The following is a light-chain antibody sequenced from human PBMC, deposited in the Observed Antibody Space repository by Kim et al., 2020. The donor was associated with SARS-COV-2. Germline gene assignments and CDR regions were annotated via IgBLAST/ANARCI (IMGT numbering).Light chain of an antibody. J-gene: IGLJ2*01. CDR1: SLRSYY. Sequence: LGQTVRITCQGDSLRSYYATWYQQKPGQAPLLVIYGKNNRPSGIPDRFSGSSSGNTASLTITGAQAEDEADYYCNSRDSSRNHVLFGGGTQLTVL. CDR2: GKN. V-gene: IGLV3-19*01. CDR3: NSRDSSRNHVL.